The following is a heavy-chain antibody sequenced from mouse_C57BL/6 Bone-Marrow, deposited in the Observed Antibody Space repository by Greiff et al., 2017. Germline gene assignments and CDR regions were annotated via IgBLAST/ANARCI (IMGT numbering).Heavy chain of an antibody. Sequence: VQLQQPGAELVMPGASVKLSCKASGYTFTSYWMHWVKQRPGQGLEWIGEIDPSASYTNYNQKFKGKSTLTVDKSSSTAYMQLSSLTSEDSAVYYCARSPIVTTVYYYAMDYWGQGTSVTVSS. CDR3: ARSPIVTTVYYYAMDY. CDR1: GYTFTSYW. CDR2: IDPSASYT. J-gene: IGHJ4*01. D-gene: IGHD2-5*01. V-gene: IGHV1-69*01.